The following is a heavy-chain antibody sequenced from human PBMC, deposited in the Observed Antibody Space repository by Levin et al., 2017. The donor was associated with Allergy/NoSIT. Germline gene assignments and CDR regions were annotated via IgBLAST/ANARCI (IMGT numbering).Heavy chain of an antibody. J-gene: IGHJ4*02. Sequence: GESLKISCAASGFTFSSYSMNWVRQAPGKGLEWVSYISSSSSTIYYADSVKGRFTISRDNAKNSLYLQMNSLRAEDTAVYYCAREMEAGPLDYWGQGTLVTVSS. CDR2: ISSSSSTI. CDR1: GFTFSSYS. CDR3: AREMEAGPLDY. V-gene: IGHV3-48*01. D-gene: IGHD3-3*01.